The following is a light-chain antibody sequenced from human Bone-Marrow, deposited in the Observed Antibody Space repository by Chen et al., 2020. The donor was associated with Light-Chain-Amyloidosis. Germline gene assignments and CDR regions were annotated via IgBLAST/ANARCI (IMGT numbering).Light chain of an antibody. V-gene: IGLV3-25*03. CDR2: RDT. CDR1: VLPTKY. J-gene: IGLJ2*01. CDR3: QSADSSGTYEVI. Sequence: SSELTQPPSVSVSPGQTASHTCHGDVLPTKYAYWYQQKPGQAPVLVIHRDTERPSWISERFSGSSSGTTATLTISGVQAEDEADYHCQSADSSGTYEVIFGGGTKLTVL.